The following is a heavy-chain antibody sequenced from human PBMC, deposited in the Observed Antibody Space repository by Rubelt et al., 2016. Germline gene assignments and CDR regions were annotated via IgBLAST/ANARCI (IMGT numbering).Heavy chain of an antibody. Sequence: LSCAASGFTFSSYAMSWVRQAPGKGLEWVSAISGSGGSTYYADSVKGRFTISRDNSKNTLYLQMNSLRAEDTAVYYCAKEVAEDSGSYYRGTYYYMDVWGKGTTVTVSS. J-gene: IGHJ6*03. CDR1: GFTFSSYA. D-gene: IGHD1-26*01. CDR2: ISGSGGST. CDR3: AKEVAEDSGSYYRGTYYYMDV. V-gene: IGHV3-23*01.